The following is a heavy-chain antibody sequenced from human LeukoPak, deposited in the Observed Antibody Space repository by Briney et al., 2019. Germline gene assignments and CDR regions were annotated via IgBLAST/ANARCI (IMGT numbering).Heavy chain of an antibody. Sequence: GGSLRPSCAASGXTFSDYYMSWIRQAPGKGLEWVSYISSSSSYTNYADSVKGRFTISRDSAKNSLYMQMNSLRAEDTAVYYCARDTRNYYGSGSDAFDIWGQGTMVTVSS. J-gene: IGHJ3*02. CDR2: ISSSSSYT. CDR1: GXTFSDYY. CDR3: ARDTRNYYGSGSDAFDI. D-gene: IGHD3-10*01. V-gene: IGHV3-11*05.